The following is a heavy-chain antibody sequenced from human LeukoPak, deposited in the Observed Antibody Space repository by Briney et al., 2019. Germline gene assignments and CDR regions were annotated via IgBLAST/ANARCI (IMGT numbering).Heavy chain of an antibody. CDR2: ISAYNGNT. Sequence: ASVKVSCKASGYTFTSYGISWVRQAPGQGLEWMGWISAYNGNTNYAQKLQGRVTMTTDTSTSTAYMELRSLRSDDTAVYYCARGPFYDSSPHPFQHWGQGTLVTVSS. V-gene: IGHV1-18*01. CDR1: GYTFTSYG. D-gene: IGHD3-22*01. J-gene: IGHJ1*01. CDR3: ARGPFYDSSPHPFQH.